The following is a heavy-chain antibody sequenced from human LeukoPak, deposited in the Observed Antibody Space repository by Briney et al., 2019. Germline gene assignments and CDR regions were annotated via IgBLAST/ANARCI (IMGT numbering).Heavy chain of an antibody. CDR3: GREVGGGSQH. J-gene: IGHJ4*02. D-gene: IGHD2-15*01. CDR2: INSDGSRT. V-gene: IGHV3-74*01. Sequence: GSLRLPFSAPGIHFSTLLMPWGRQASGKGAGWVSRINSDGSRTGYADSVKGRFTISRDNAKNTLYLQMNSLRVEDTAVYYCGREVGGGSQHGGQGTLVTVSS. CDR1: GIHFSTLL.